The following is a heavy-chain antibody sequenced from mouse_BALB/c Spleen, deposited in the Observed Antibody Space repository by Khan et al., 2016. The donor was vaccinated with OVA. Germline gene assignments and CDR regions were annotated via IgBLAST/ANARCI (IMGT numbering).Heavy chain of an antibody. CDR1: GYTFTDFT. J-gene: IGHJ3*01. CDR2: ISTYYGDA. V-gene: IGHV1S137*01. Sequence: QVQLKQSGAELVRPGVSVKISCKGSGYTFTDFTLHWVKQSHAMSLEWIGVISTYYGDATYNQRFKDKATMTVDKSSSTAYMELARLTSEDSTIVCCTRGGGGNRFAYWGQGTLVTVSA. CDR3: TRGGGGNRFAY.